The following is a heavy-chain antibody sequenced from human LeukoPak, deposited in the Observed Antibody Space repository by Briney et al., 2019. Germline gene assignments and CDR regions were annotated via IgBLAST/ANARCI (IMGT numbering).Heavy chain of an antibody. V-gene: IGHV4-39*01. CDR1: GGSISSSSYY. CDR3: ARLVGSYCGGDCYSDFDY. CDR2: IYYSGST. J-gene: IGHJ4*02. D-gene: IGHD2-21*02. Sequence: PSETLSLTCTVSGGSISSSSYYWGWIRQPPGKGLEWIVSIYYSGSTYYNPSLKSRVTISVDTSKNQFSLKLSSVTAADTAVYYCARLVGSYCGGDCYSDFDYWGQGTLVTVSS.